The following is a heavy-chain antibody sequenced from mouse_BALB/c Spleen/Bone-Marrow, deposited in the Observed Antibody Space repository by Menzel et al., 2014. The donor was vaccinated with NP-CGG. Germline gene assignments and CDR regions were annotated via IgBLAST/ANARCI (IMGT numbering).Heavy chain of an antibody. Sequence: VQLQQPGPELVKPGASVKISYKASGYSFTGYFMNWVKQSHGKSLEWIGRINPYNGDTFYNQKFKGKATLIVDKSSSTAHMELLSLTSEDSAVYYCGGQDGYYGGFAYWGQGTLVTVSA. CDR2: INPYNGDT. CDR1: GYSFTGYF. CDR3: GGQDGYYGGFAY. J-gene: IGHJ3*01. V-gene: IGHV1-37*01. D-gene: IGHD2-3*01.